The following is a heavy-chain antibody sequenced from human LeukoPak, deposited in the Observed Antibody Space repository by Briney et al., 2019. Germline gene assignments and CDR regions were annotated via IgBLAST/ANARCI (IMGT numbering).Heavy chain of an antibody. CDR2: IKQDRSEK. CDR1: GFTFTNYW. Sequence: GGSLRLSCAASGFTFTNYWMSWVRQAPGKGLELVANIKQDRSEKYYADSVKGRFTISRDNAKNSLYLQMNSLRAEDTAVYYCARLREIPVFGVVTRSTSYFDYWGQGTLVTVSS. J-gene: IGHJ4*02. CDR3: ARLREIPVFGVVTRSTSYFDY. V-gene: IGHV3-7*01. D-gene: IGHD3-3*01.